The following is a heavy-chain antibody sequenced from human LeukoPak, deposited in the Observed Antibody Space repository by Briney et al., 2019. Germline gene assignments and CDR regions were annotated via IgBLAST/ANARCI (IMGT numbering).Heavy chain of an antibody. V-gene: IGHV3-21*01. CDR1: GFTFSSYS. D-gene: IGHD5-12*01. J-gene: IGHJ3*02. Sequence: GGSLRLSCAASGFTFSSYSMNWVRQAPGKGLEWVSSISSSSSYIYYADSVKGRFTISRDNAKNSLYLQMNSLRAEDTAVYYCARDRGAAILRSAAFDIWGQGTMVTVSS. CDR3: ARDRGAAILRSAAFDI. CDR2: ISSSSSYI.